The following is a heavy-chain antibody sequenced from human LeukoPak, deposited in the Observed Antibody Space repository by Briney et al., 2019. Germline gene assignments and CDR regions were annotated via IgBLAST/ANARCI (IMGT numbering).Heavy chain of an antibody. J-gene: IGHJ6*02. V-gene: IGHV3-30-3*01. CDR2: ISYDGSNK. Sequence: GGSLRLSCAASGFTFSSYAMHWVRQAPGKGLEWVAVISYDGSNKYYADSVKGRFTISRDNSKNTLYLQMNSLRAEDTAVYYCARDLSPYSSGWYVTYYYYGMDVWGRGPTVTVSS. CDR3: ARDLSPYSSGWYVTYYYYGMDV. D-gene: IGHD6-19*01. CDR1: GFTFSSYA.